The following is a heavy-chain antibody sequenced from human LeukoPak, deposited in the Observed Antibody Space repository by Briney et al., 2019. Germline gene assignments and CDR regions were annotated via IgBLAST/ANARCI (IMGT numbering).Heavy chain of an antibody. D-gene: IGHD3-9*01. CDR3: ARLGWIRYFDWLKGTNFDY. CDR2: INHSGST. V-gene: IGHV4-34*01. CDR1: GGSFSGYY. J-gene: IGHJ4*02. Sequence: SETLSLTCAVYGGSFSGYYWSWIRQPPGKGLEWIGEINHSGSTNYNPSLKSRVTISVDTSKNQFSLKLSSVTAADTAVYYCARLGWIRYFDWLKGTNFDYWGQGTLVTVSS.